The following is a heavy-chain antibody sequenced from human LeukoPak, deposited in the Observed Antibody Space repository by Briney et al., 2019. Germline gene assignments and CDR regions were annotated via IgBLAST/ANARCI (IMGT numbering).Heavy chain of an antibody. D-gene: IGHD6-19*01. CDR1: GGSISSYY. CDR2: IYYSGST. J-gene: IGHJ3*02. Sequence: SETLSLTCTVSGGSISSYYWSWIRQPPGKGLEWIGYIYYSGSTNYNPSLKSRVTISVDTSKNQFSLKLSSVTAADTAVYYCARGLSGYSGGWDAFDIWGQGTMVTVSS. CDR3: ARGLSGYSGGWDAFDI. V-gene: IGHV4-59*01.